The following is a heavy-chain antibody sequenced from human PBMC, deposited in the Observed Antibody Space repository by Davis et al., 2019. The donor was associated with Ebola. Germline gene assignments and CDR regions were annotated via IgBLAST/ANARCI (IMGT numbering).Heavy chain of an antibody. Sequence: PGGSLRLSCAASGFTFSSYAMSWVRQAPGKGLEWVSSISGSGDSTYYADSVKGRFTISRDNSKNMLYLEMNSLRAEDTAVYYCARYSSSPYNWFDPWGQETLVTVSS. CDR1: GFTFSSYA. CDR3: ARYSSSPYNWFDP. J-gene: IGHJ5*02. V-gene: IGHV3-23*01. D-gene: IGHD6-6*01. CDR2: ISGSGDST.